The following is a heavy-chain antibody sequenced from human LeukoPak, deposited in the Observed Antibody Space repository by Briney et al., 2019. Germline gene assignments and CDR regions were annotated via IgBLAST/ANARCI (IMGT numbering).Heavy chain of an antibody. CDR3: ARRSREYYDSSGSTSGSWFDP. D-gene: IGHD3-22*01. CDR2: MYPGDSYT. Sequence: GAALEISWQGSGCLFTSYWIVWVLQLPGKGLGWVGVMYPGDSYTRYSPSFQGQVTISADKSISTAYLQWSSLKASDTAMYYCARRSREYYDSSGSTSGSWFDPWGQGTLVTVSS. V-gene: IGHV5-51*01. J-gene: IGHJ5*02. CDR1: GCLFTSYW.